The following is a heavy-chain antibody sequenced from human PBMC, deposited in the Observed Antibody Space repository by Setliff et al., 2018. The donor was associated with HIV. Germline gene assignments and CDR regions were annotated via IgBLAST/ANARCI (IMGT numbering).Heavy chain of an antibody. CDR1: GGSISSGDYY. Sequence: SETLSLTCSVSGGSISSGDYYWGWIRQPPGKGLEWIGYIYHSGSTYYNPSLKSPVTISVDTSKNQFSLKLSFVTAADTAVYYCSRSLRYFDWSLRRPSHDAFDFWGQGTMVTVS. V-gene: IGHV4-30-4*08. CDR3: SRSLRYFDWSLRRPSHDAFDF. CDR2: IYHSGST. J-gene: IGHJ3*01. D-gene: IGHD3-9*01.